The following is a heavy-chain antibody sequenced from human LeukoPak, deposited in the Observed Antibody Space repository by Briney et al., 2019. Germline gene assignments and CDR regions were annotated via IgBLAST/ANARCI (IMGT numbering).Heavy chain of an antibody. Sequence: ASVKVSCKASGYTFTGYYMHWVRQAPGQGLEWMGWINPNSGGTNYAQKFQGRVTMTRDTSISTAYMELSRLRSDDTAVYYCARLSVGFQWFGEPQRFDYYYYYMDVWGKGTTVTISS. CDR2: INPNSGGT. D-gene: IGHD3-10*01. V-gene: IGHV1-2*02. J-gene: IGHJ6*03. CDR1: GYTFTGYY. CDR3: ARLSVGFQWFGEPQRFDYYYYYMDV.